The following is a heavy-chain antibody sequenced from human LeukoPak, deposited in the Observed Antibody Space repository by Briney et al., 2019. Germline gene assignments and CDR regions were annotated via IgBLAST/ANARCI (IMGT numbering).Heavy chain of an antibody. V-gene: IGHV4-34*01. CDR2: INHSGST. J-gene: IGHJ4*02. CDR3: AARYGGVDY. Sequence: SETPSLTCAVYGGSFSGYYWSWIRQPPGKGLEWIGEINHSGSTNYNPSLKSRVTISVDTSKNQFSLKLSSVTAADTAVYYCAARYGGVDYWGQGTLVTVSS. D-gene: IGHD4-17*01. CDR1: GGSFSGYY.